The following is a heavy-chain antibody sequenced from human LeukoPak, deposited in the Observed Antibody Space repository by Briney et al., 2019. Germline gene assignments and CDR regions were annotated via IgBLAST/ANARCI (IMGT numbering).Heavy chain of an antibody. D-gene: IGHD6-19*01. CDR2: ISSSSNTI. CDR3: ARDEVAVPGGDC. J-gene: IGHJ4*02. V-gene: IGHV3-48*04. CDR1: GFTFSTYC. Sequence: GGSLRLSCAASGFTFSTYCMNWVRQAPGKGLEWVSYISSSSNTIYYADSVKGRFTISRDNAKNLLYLQMNSLRPEDTAVYYCARDEVAVPGGDCWGQGTLVTVSS.